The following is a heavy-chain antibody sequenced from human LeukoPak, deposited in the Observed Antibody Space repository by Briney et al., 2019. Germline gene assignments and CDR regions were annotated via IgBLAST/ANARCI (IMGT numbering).Heavy chain of an antibody. V-gene: IGHV3-21*04. CDR2: ISSSSSHI. Sequence: GGSLRLSCAASGFTFSSYSMSWVRQAPGKGLEWVSSISSSSSHIYYADSVKGRFTISRDNAKNSLYLQMNSLRAEDTALYYCAKDTMVRGVAYYFDYWGQGTLVTVSS. CDR1: GFTFSSYS. D-gene: IGHD3-10*01. J-gene: IGHJ4*02. CDR3: AKDTMVRGVAYYFDY.